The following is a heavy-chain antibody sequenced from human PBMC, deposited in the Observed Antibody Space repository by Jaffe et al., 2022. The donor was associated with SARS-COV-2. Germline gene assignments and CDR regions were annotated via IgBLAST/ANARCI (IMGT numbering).Heavy chain of an antibody. Sequence: QVQLQESGPGLVKPSETLSLTCTVSGGSISSYYWSWIRQPPGKGLEWIGYIYYSGSTNYNPSLKSRVTISVDTSKNQFSLKLSSVTAADTAVYYCAGYYDSSGYEDWGQGTLVTVSS. CDR3: AGYYDSSGYED. CDR2: IYYSGST. J-gene: IGHJ4*02. CDR1: GGSISSYY. V-gene: IGHV4-59*08. D-gene: IGHD3-22*01.